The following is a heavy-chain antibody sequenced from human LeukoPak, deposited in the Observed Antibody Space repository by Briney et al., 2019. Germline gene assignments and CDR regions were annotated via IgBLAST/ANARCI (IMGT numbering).Heavy chain of an antibody. Sequence: GGSLRLSCAASGFTVSSNYMSWVRQAPGKGLEWVSVIYSGGSTYYADSVKGRFTISRDNSKNTLYLQMNSLRAEDTAVYYCAGRYCSSTSCFYYYYYMDVWGKGTTVTVSS. CDR3: AGRYCSSTSCFYYYYYMDV. J-gene: IGHJ6*03. CDR1: GFTVSSNY. V-gene: IGHV3-53*01. D-gene: IGHD2-2*01. CDR2: IYSGGST.